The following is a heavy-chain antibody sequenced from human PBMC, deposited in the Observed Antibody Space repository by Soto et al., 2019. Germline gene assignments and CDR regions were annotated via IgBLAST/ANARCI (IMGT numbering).Heavy chain of an antibody. J-gene: IGHJ6*02. Sequence: SVKVSCKACGGSFGSYSLSSLRQAPGQGLEWMGGIIPIFGTANYAQKFQGRVTITADESTSTAYMELSSLRSEDTAVYYCARYNSRSGSYFDYYYYGIDVWGQGTTVTVSS. D-gene: IGHD1-26*01. CDR3: ARYNSRSGSYFDYYYYGIDV. CDR2: IIPIFGTA. V-gene: IGHV1-69*13. CDR1: GGSFGSYS.